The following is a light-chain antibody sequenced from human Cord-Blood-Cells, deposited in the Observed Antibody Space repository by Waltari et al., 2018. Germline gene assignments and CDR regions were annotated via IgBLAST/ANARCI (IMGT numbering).Light chain of an antibody. Sequence: DIQMTQSPSSVSASVGDRVTIPCRASQGISRWLAWYQQKPGKAPKLLLYAASSLQSGVPARFSGSGSGTDFTLTSSSLQPEDFATYYCQPANSVPPTFGGGTKVEIK. CDR3: QPANSVPPT. J-gene: IGKJ4*01. CDR1: QGISRW. V-gene: IGKV1-12*01. CDR2: AAS.